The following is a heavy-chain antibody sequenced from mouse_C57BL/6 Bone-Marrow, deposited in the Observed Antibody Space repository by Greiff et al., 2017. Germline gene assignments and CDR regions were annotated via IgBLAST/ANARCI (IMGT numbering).Heavy chain of an antibody. CDR2: ISDGGSYT. J-gene: IGHJ4*01. CDR3: ARGELRSYYYAMDY. Sequence: EVKLMESGGGLVKPGGSLKLSCAASGFTFSSYAMYWVRQTPEKRLEWVATISDGGSYTYYQDNVKGRFTISRDNAKNNLYLQMSHLKSEDTAMYCGARGELRSYYYAMDYWGQGTSVTVSS. D-gene: IGHD1-1*01. CDR1: GFTFSSYA. V-gene: IGHV5-4*03.